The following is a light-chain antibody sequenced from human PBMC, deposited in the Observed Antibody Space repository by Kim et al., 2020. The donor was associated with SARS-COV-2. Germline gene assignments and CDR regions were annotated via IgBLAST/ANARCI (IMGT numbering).Light chain of an antibody. CDR2: AKN. CDR1: SLRRSY. J-gene: IGLJ2*01. CDR3: FSRVRGGHVV. V-gene: IGLV3-19*01. Sequence: SSELTQDPAVSVALGQTVRITCQGDSLRRSYVSWHQQKPGQAPVLVIYAKNKRPSGVSDRFSGSSSGDSSSLTITGAQAEDEADYYCFSRVRGGHVVFGGGTQLTVL.